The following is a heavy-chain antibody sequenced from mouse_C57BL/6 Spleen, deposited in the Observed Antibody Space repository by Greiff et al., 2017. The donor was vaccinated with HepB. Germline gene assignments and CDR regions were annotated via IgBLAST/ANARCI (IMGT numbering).Heavy chain of an antibody. J-gene: IGHJ2*01. Sequence: EVQLQQSGAELVRPGASVKLSCTASGFNIKDYYMHWVKQRPEQGLEWIGRIDPEDGDTEYAPKFQGKATMTADTSSNTAYLPLSSLTSEDTAVYYCTTRYYGSYYFDYWGQGTTLTVSS. D-gene: IGHD1-1*01. CDR1: GFNIKDYY. CDR2: IDPEDGDT. CDR3: TTRYYGSYYFDY. V-gene: IGHV14-1*01.